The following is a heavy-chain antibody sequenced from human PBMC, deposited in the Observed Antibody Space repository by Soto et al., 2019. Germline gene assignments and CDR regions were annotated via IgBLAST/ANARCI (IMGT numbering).Heavy chain of an antibody. CDR1: GYTFTHYY. D-gene: IGHD6-13*01. J-gene: IGHJ4*02. CDR3: ARDLAAGDH. Sequence: QVQLVQSGAEVKKPGASVKLSCRTSGYTFTHYYIHWVRQAPGQGLEWLAIINPASGSTNYAQDFQGRGTLSMDSSTTTVYMELSCLRAEDMAVFCCARDLAAGDHWGQGTLVTVSS. V-gene: IGHV1-46*01. CDR2: INPASGST.